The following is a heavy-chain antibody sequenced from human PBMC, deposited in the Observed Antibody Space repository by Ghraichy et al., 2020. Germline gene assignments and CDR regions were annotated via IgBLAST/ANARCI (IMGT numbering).Heavy chain of an antibody. J-gene: IGHJ4*02. Sequence: GGSLRLSCAASGFNFRAYCMNWVRQAPGKGLEWVSAISSGSGYISYADSVKGRFTISRDDATTSVYLQMTSLRVEDTAVYYCGGSGGSLFRPRVDYWGQGTLVTVSS. D-gene: IGHD6-13*01. CDR3: GGSGGSLFRPRVDY. CDR1: GFNFRAYC. CDR2: ISSGSGYI. V-gene: IGHV3-21*01.